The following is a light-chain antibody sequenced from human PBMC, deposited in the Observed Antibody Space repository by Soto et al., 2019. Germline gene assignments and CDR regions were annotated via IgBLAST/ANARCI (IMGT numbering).Light chain of an antibody. CDR3: QQYQNWPLT. Sequence: EIVLTQSPGTLSLSPGERATLSCRASQSVSSSYLAWYQQKPGQAPRLLIFGASSRATGIPARFSGSGSGTEFNLTISSLQSEDVAVYYCQQYQNWPLTFGGGTKVDIK. V-gene: IGKV3D-15*01. CDR2: GAS. J-gene: IGKJ4*01. CDR1: QSVSSSY.